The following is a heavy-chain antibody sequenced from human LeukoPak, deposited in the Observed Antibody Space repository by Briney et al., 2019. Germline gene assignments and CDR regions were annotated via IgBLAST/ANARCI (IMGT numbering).Heavy chain of an antibody. D-gene: IGHD6-13*01. Sequence: GGSLRLSCAASGFTFSSYWMHWVRRAPGKGLVWVSRINSDGSSTSYADSVKGRFTISRDNAKNTLYLQMNSLRAEDTAVYYCARGLGSSSSWYGYYYYYMDVWGKGTTVTVSS. CDR1: GFTFSSYW. V-gene: IGHV3-74*01. CDR2: INSDGSST. J-gene: IGHJ6*03. CDR3: ARGLGSSSSWYGYYYYYMDV.